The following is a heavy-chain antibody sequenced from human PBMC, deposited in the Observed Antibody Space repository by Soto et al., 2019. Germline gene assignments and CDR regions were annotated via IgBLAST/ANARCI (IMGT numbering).Heavy chain of an antibody. J-gene: IGHJ4*02. Sequence: EVQLLESGGGLVQPGGSLRLSCAASGFTFSSYAMSWVRQAPGKGLEWVSAITGSGGSTYYADSVKGRFTISRDNSKNTLYLQMNGLRAEDTAVYYCAKAPHCRSSTCYGGYWGQGTLVTVSS. CDR3: AKAPHCRSSTCYGGY. V-gene: IGHV3-23*01. CDR1: GFTFSSYA. CDR2: ITGSGGST. D-gene: IGHD2-2*01.